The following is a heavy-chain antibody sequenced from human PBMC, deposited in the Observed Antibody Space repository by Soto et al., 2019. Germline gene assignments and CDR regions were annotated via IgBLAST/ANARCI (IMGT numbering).Heavy chain of an antibody. Sequence: PSETLWFTGFVCGGSISSGYNYRRWIRQPPGKGLEWIGNIYCSGNTYYNPSLKSRLIISIDTSKNQFSLKVGSVTAADTAGHYCASSTLYGMDVCGQGSTVAVS. J-gene: IGHJ6*02. CDR1: GGSISSGYNY. CDR2: IYCSGNT. D-gene: IGHD4-17*01. V-gene: IGHV4-30-4*01. CDR3: ASSTLYGMDV.